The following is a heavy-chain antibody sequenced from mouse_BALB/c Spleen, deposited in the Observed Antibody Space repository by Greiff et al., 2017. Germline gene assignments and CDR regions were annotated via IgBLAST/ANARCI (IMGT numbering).Heavy chain of an antibody. CDR1: GFTFSDYG. D-gene: IGHD1-1*01. CDR3: ARDHGRWYFDV. Sequence: DVKLVESGGGLVQPGGSRKLSCAASGFTFSDYGMAWVRQAPGKGPEWVAFISNLAYSIYYADTVTGRFTISRENAKNTLYLEMSSLRSEDTAMYYCARDHGRWYFDVWGAGTTVTVSS. J-gene: IGHJ1*01. V-gene: IGHV5-15*02. CDR2: ISNLAYSI.